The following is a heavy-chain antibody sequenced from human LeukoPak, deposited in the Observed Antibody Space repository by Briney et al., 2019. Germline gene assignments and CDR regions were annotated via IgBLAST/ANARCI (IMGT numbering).Heavy chain of an antibody. CDR2: FDPEDGET. V-gene: IGHV1-24*01. CDR1: GYTLTELS. Sequence: ASVKVSCKVSGYTLTELSMHWVRQAPGKGLEWMGGFDPEDGETIYAQKFQGRVTMTEDTSTDTAYMELSSLRSEDTAVYYCATGSYYDSSGVTYYYYYMDVWGKGTTVTVSS. J-gene: IGHJ6*03. CDR3: ATGSYYDSSGVTYYYYYMDV. D-gene: IGHD3-22*01.